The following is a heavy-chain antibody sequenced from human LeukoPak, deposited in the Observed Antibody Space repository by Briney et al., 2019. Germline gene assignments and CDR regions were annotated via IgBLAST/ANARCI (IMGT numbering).Heavy chain of an antibody. CDR3: ASRWVVPAAPSRGDNYYMDV. CDR1: GYPFNSYY. D-gene: IGHD2-2*01. J-gene: IGHJ6*03. CDR2: INPSGRRT. V-gene: IGHV1-46*02. Sequence: ASAKVFCKASGYPFNSYYMHWVPPAPGQGLEGMGIINPSGRRTLYAQKLQRRLTMARDTSTRTGYMKLSSLSAEDRAVYYCASRWVVPAAPSRGDNYYMDVWGKGSTVTVSS.